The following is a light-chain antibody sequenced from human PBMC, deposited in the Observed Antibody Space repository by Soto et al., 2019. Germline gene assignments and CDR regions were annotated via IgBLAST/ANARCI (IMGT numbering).Light chain of an antibody. J-gene: IGKJ1*01. V-gene: IGKV3-15*01. CDR1: QSVSSD. CDR2: GAS. CDR3: QQYNNWPRT. Sequence: EIVFTQSPATLSVSPGERATLSCRASQSVSSDLAWYHQKPGQAPRLLIYGASTRATGIPARFSGSGSGTELTLTINSXQSEDFAVYYCQQYNNWPRTFGQGTKVDTK.